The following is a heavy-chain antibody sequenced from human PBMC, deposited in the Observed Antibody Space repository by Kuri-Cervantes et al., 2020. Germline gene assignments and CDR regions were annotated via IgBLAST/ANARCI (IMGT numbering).Heavy chain of an antibody. V-gene: IGHV3-9*01. Sequence: SLKISCAASGFTFDDYAMHWVRQAPGKGLEWVSGISWNSGSIGYADSVKGRFTISRDNAKNSLYLQMNSLRAEDTAVYYCARGGYDFWSGYYPFDYWGQGTLVTVSS. J-gene: IGHJ4*02. D-gene: IGHD3-3*01. CDR3: ARGGYDFWSGYYPFDY. CDR1: GFTFDDYA. CDR2: ISWNSGSI.